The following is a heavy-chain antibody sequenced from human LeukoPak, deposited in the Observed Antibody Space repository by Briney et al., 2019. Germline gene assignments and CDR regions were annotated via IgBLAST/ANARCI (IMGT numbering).Heavy chain of an antibody. J-gene: IGHJ4*02. CDR3: ARDSFLYSSSWYGKRVPYY. V-gene: IGHV1-2*02. CDR2: IDPNTGGT. CDR1: GYTLSRYY. Sequence: ASVKVSCKASGYTLSRYYIHWVRQAPGQGLEWMGWIDPNTGGTKYAQKFQGRVTMTRDTSITTAYMELRSLRSDDTAVYYCARDSFLYSSSWYGKRVPYYWGQGTLVTVSS. D-gene: IGHD6-13*01.